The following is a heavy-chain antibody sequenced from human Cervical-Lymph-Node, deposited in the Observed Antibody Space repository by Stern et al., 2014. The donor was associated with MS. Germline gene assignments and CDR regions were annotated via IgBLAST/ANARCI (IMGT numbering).Heavy chain of an antibody. CDR1: GYTFTSYG. CDR2: ISAYNGNT. CDR3: ARVGSIAVAGKSFDP. V-gene: IGHV1-18*04. J-gene: IGHJ5*02. Sequence: VQLVESGAEVKKPGASVKVSCKASGYTFTSYGISWVRQAPGQGLERMGWISAYNGNTNYAQKLQGRVTMTTDTSTSTAYMELRSLRSDDTAVYYCARVGSIAVAGKSFDPWGQGTLVTVSS. D-gene: IGHD6-19*01.